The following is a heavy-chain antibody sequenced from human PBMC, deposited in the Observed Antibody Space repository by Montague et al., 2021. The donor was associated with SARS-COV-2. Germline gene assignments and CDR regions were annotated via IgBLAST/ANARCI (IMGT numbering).Heavy chain of an antibody. Sequence: SETLSLTCAVSGGSISTSNWWTCVRLPPAKGLVWFGEIYHTGSTKYKPSLKSRVSMSVDKSWNQLSLRLTSVTAAATAIYYCARKGSGRSDLAYWGQGTLVTVSS. CDR1: GGSISTSNW. J-gene: IGHJ4*02. CDR3: ARKGSGRSDLAY. CDR2: IYHTGST. V-gene: IGHV4-4*02. D-gene: IGHD1-26*01.